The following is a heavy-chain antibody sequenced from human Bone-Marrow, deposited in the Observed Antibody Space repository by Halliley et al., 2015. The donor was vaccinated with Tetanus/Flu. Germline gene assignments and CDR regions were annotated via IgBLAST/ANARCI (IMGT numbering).Heavy chain of an antibody. V-gene: IGHV4-59*01. J-gene: IGHJ4*02. Sequence: WIGFIYFSASPSYNPSLNSRVTMSVDPSKNQVSLKLGSVAPADAAIYYCARSEYQPNGVWRDWGQGTLVTVSS. D-gene: IGHD2-8*01. CDR2: IYFSASP. CDR3: ARSEYQPNGVWRD.